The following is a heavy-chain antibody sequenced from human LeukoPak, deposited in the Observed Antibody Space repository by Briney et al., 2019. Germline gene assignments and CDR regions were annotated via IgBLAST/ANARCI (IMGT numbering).Heavy chain of an antibody. CDR3: TRDSGADRRYFDL. J-gene: IGHJ2*01. V-gene: IGHV3-74*01. D-gene: IGHD7-27*01. CDR1: GFTFNSYL. CDR2: IDGDGATT. Sequence: GGSLRLSCAASGFTFNSYLMSWVRQAPGKGLVWVSRIDGDGATTSYEDSVKGRFTISRDNANNMVYLEMNSLRVEDTAVYYCTRDSGADRRYFDLWGRGTLVTLSS.